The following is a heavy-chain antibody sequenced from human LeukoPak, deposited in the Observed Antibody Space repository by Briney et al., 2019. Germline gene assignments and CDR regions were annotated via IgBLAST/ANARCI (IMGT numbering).Heavy chain of an antibody. CDR3: ARERDIVATTIFDY. CDR1: GGSISSYH. Sequence: SETLSLTCTVSGGSISSYHWSWIRQPPGKGLEWIGYIYYSGSTNYNPSLKSRVTISVDTSKNQFSLKLSSVTAADTAVYYCARERDIVATTIFDYWGQGTLVTVSS. J-gene: IGHJ4*02. CDR2: IYYSGST. D-gene: IGHD5-12*01. V-gene: IGHV4-59*12.